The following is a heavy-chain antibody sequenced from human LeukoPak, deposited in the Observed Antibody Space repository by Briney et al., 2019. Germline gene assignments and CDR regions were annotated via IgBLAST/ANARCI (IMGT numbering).Heavy chain of an antibody. J-gene: IGHJ3*02. CDR3: ARGLDSSSFYDAFDI. CDR2: IYYSGST. V-gene: IGHV4-59*12. Sequence: PSETLSPTCTVSGGSISSYYWSWIRQPPGEGLEWIGYIYYSGSTNYNPSLKSRVTISVDTSKNQFSLKLSSVTAADTAVYYCARGLDSSSFYDAFDIWGQGTMVTVSS. D-gene: IGHD6-13*01. CDR1: GGSISSYY.